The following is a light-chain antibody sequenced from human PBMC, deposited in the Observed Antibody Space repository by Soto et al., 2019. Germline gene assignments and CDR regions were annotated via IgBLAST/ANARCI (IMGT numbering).Light chain of an antibody. J-gene: IGLJ3*02. CDR3: SSYATSSTLV. Sequence: QSALTQPASVSGSPGQSITISCTGTSSDVGGYNYVSWYQQHPGKAPKLMIYEVSDRPSGVSHRFSGSKSGNTASRTISGLQAEDEADYYCSSYATSSTLVFGGGTKLTVL. CDR2: EVS. CDR1: SSDVGGYNY. V-gene: IGLV2-14*01.